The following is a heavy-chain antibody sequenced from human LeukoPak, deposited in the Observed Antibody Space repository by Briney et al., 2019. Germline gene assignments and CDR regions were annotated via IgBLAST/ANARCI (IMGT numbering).Heavy chain of an antibody. V-gene: IGHV5-51*01. J-gene: IGHJ4*02. CDR1: GYSFSNYW. CDR3: ARQYYDILTDPNYFDS. CDR2: ILPCNSDT. Sequence: GESLKTSCKGSGYSFSNYWIGWVGQMPRKGLAWVGFILPCNSDTRYTPSFQGQVTMSADKSISTAYLQWSSLKAADIAMYYCARQYYDILTDPNYFDSWGQGTLVTVSS. D-gene: IGHD3-9*01.